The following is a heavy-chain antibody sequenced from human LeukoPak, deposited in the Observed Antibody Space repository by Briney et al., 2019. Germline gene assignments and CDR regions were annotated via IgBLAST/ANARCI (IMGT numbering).Heavy chain of an antibody. CDR1: GGSICSSSYY. V-gene: IGHV4-39*07. J-gene: IGHJ6*03. D-gene: IGHD3-3*01. Sequence: PSETLSLTCTVSGGSICSSSYYWGWIRQPPGKGLEWIGSIYYSGSTYYNPSLKSRVTISVDTSKNQFSLKLSSVTAADTAVYYCARDVYDFWSGYYTPWNYYYMDVWGKGTTVTVSS. CDR3: ARDVYDFWSGYYTPWNYYYMDV. CDR2: IYYSGST.